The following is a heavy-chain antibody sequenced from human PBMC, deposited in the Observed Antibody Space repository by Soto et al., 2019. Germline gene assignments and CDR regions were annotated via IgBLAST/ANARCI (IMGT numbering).Heavy chain of an antibody. CDR2: INPILSMS. D-gene: IGHD3-10*01. V-gene: IGHV1-69*02. J-gene: IGHJ4*02. CDR1: GDTFSFYT. CDR3: ATSYGSGYRAFDY. Sequence: QVQLVQSGAEVKKPGSSVKVSCKASGDTFSFYTINWVRQAPGLGLEWVGRINPILSMSNYAQKFQGRVTMTADTSTNTAYMELRILRSEDTAMYYCATSYGSGYRAFDYWGQGALVTVSS.